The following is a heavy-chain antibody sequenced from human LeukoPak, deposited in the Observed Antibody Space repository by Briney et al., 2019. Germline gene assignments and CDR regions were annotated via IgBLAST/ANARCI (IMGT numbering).Heavy chain of an antibody. CDR1: GFTFSSYS. J-gene: IGHJ4*02. V-gene: IGHV3-48*04. CDR2: ISSSSPTI. D-gene: IGHD4-23*01. Sequence: GGSLRLSCAASGFTFSSYSMNWVRQAPGRGLEWVSYISSSSPTIYYADSVKGRFTISRDNAKNSLYLQMNSLRAEDTAMYYCARISYYGGTPHFDYWGQGTLVTVSS. CDR3: ARISYYGGTPHFDY.